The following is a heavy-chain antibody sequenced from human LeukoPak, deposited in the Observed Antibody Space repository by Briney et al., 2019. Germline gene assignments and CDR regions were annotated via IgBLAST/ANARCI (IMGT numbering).Heavy chain of an antibody. CDR2: IKQDGSEK. V-gene: IGHV3-7*01. J-gene: IGHJ3*02. CDR3: ARDIAAATNDAFDI. D-gene: IGHD6-13*01. CDR1: GFTFSSYW. Sequence: GGSLRLSCAASGFTFSSYWMSWVRQAPGKGLEWVANIKQDGSEKYYVDSVKGRFTISRDNAKNSLYLQMNSLRAEDTAVYYCARDIAAATNDAFDIWGQGTMVTVSS.